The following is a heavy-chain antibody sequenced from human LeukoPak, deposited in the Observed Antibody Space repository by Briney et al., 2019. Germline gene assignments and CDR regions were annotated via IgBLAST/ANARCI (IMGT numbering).Heavy chain of an antibody. D-gene: IGHD2-15*01. Sequence: GASVKVSCKASGYTFTGYYMHWVRQAPGQGLEWMGWINPNSGGTNYAQKFQGRVTMTRDTSISTAYMELSRLRSDDTAVYYCARAGFCSGGSCHYDIWGQGTMVTVSS. CDR1: GYTFTGYY. V-gene: IGHV1-2*02. CDR2: INPNSGGT. CDR3: ARAGFCSGGSCHYDI. J-gene: IGHJ3*02.